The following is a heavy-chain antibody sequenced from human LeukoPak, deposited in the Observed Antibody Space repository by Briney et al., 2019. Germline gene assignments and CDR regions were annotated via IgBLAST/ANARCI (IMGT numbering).Heavy chain of an antibody. Sequence: GSLRLSCAASGFTFSSYWMSWVRQPPGKGLEWIGEINHSGSTNYNPSLKSRVTISVDTSKNQFSLKLSSVTAADTAVYYCARFCSGGSCFGMAVWGQGTTVTVSS. V-gene: IGHV4-34*01. D-gene: IGHD2-15*01. CDR1: GFTFSSYW. CDR3: ARFCSGGSCFGMAV. CDR2: INHSGST. J-gene: IGHJ6*02.